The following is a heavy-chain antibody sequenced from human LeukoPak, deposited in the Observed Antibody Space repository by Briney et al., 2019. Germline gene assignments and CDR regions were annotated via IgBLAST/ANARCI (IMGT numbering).Heavy chain of an antibody. CDR2: ISSSSSYI. V-gene: IGHV3-21*01. Sequence: GGSLRLSCAASGFTFSSYSMNWVRQAPGKGLEWVSSISSSSSYIYYADSVKGRFTISRDNAKNSLYLQMNSLRAEDTAVYYCARDNPTVKGFNWFDPWGQGTLVTVSS. D-gene: IGHD4-17*01. CDR1: GFTFSSYS. J-gene: IGHJ5*02. CDR3: ARDNPTVKGFNWFDP.